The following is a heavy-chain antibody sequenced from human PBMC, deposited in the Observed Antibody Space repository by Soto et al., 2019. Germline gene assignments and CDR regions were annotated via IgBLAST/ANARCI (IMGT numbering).Heavy chain of an antibody. Sequence: SETLSLTCTVSGGSISSGDYYWSWIRQPPGKGLEWIGYIYYSGSTYYNPSLKSRVTISVDTSKNQFSLKLSSVTAADTAVYYCARESQEYYYGSGSQAVWFDPWGQGTLVTVSS. V-gene: IGHV4-30-4*01. CDR2: IYYSGST. CDR3: ARESQEYYYGSGSQAVWFDP. CDR1: GGSISSGDYY. D-gene: IGHD3-10*01. J-gene: IGHJ5*02.